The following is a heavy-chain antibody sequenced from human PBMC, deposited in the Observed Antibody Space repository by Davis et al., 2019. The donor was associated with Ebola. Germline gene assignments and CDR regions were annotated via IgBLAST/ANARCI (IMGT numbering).Heavy chain of an antibody. J-gene: IGHJ4*02. Sequence: PGGSLRLSCAASGFTFDDYAMHWVRQAPGKGLEWVSVISWNSGSIGYADSVKGRFTISRDNSKNSLYLQMNSLRTDDTALYYCAKDIRGQIFGVVPYFDYWGQGTLVTVSS. D-gene: IGHD3-3*01. CDR3: AKDIRGQIFGVVPYFDY. CDR1: GFTFDDYA. V-gene: IGHV3-9*01. CDR2: ISWNSGSI.